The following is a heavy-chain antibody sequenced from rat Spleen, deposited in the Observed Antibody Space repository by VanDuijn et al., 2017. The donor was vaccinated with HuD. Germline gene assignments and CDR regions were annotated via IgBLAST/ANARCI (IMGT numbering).Heavy chain of an antibody. Sequence: EVQLVESDGGLVQPGRSLKLSCAASGFTFSDYYMAWVRQAPTKGLEWVATINYDGSSTYYRDSVKGRFTISRDNAKSTLYLQMESLRSEDTATYYCAKDDVYYGLPHWFAYWGQGTLVTVSS. V-gene: IGHV5-20*01. CDR2: INYDGSST. CDR1: GFTFSDYY. D-gene: IGHD1-6*01. CDR3: AKDDVYYGLPHWFAY. J-gene: IGHJ3*01.